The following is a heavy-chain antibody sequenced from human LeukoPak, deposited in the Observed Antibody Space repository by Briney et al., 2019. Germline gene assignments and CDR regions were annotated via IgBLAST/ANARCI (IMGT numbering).Heavy chain of an antibody. D-gene: IGHD3-10*01. CDR3: ARGAGAFDY. J-gene: IGHJ4*02. CDR1: GFTFSNYS. Sequence: GGSLRLSCAASGFTFSNYSMNWVRQAPGKGLEWVSSISSSSSYIYYADSVKGRFTISRDNAKNSPYLQMNSLRAEDTAVYYCARGAGAFDYWGQGTLVTVSS. V-gene: IGHV3-21*01. CDR2: ISSSSSYI.